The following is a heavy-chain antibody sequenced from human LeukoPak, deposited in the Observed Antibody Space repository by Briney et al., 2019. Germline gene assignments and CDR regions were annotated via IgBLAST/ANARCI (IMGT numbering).Heavy chain of an antibody. CDR2: IYPGDSDT. CDR1: GYSFTSYW. J-gene: IGHJ6*03. CDR3: ARLEGDYQLLHYYYYYMDV. Sequence: PGGSLKISFQGSGYSFTSYWIGWVRPMPGKGLEWMGIIYPGDSDTRYSPSFQGQVTISADKSISTAYLQWSSLKASDTAVYYCARLEGDYQLLHYYYYYMDVWGKGTTVTVSS. V-gene: IGHV5-51*01. D-gene: IGHD2-2*01.